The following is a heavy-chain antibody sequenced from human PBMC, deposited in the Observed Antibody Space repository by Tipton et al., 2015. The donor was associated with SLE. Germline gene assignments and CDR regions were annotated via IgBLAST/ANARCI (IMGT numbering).Heavy chain of an antibody. Sequence: SGFTFSSYGMHWVRQAPGKGLEWVAVIWYDGSNKYYADSVKGRFTISRDNSKNTLYLQMNSLRAEDTAVYYCARVQYSSGWTDYWGQGTLVTVSS. CDR3: ARVQYSSGWTDY. CDR2: IWYDGSNK. J-gene: IGHJ4*02. CDR1: GFTFSSYG. D-gene: IGHD6-19*01. V-gene: IGHV3-33*01.